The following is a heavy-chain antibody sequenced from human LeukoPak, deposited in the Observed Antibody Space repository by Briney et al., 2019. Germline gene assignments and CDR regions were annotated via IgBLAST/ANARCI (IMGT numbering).Heavy chain of an antibody. CDR1: GGSISSYY. Sequence: SETLSLTCTVSGGSISSYYWSWIRQPAGKGLEWIGRIYTSGSTNYNPSLKSRVTMSVDTSKNQFSLKLSSVTAADTAVYYCARVAPHCSGGNCWFDPWGQGTLVTVTS. CDR3: ARVAPHCSGGNCWFDP. V-gene: IGHV4-4*07. J-gene: IGHJ5*02. D-gene: IGHD2-15*01. CDR2: IYTSGST.